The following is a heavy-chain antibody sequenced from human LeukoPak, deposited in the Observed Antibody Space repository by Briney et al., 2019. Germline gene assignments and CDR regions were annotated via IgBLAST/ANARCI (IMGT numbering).Heavy chain of an antibody. J-gene: IGHJ3*02. CDR2: ISSGGSSI. CDR1: GFSFSSYE. V-gene: IGHV3-48*03. D-gene: IGHD3-22*01. Sequence: GGSLRLSCAASGFSFSSYEMNWVRQAPGKGLEWVSYISSGGSSIYYAASVKGRFTISRDNAKNSLYLEMNSLRAEDTAVYYCARESQSAYYFDSSGYEDAFDIWGQGTMVTVSS. CDR3: ARESQSAYYFDSSGYEDAFDI.